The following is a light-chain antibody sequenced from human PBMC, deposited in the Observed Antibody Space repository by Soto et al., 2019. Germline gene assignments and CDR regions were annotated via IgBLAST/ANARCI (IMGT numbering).Light chain of an antibody. CDR3: QQYNSYSA. J-gene: IGKJ1*01. CDR2: AAS. Sequence: DIQMTQSPSSLSASVGDRVTITCRASQSISSYLNWYQQKPGKAPNLLIYAASNLQGGVPSRFSGSGSGTDFTLTISSLHSEDFATYYCQQYNSYSAFGQGTKVDIK. CDR1: QSISSY. V-gene: IGKV1-39*01.